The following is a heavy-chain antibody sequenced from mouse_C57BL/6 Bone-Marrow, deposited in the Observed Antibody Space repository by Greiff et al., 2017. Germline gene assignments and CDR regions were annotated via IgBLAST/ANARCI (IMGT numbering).Heavy chain of an antibody. CDR3: LGGNGAY. D-gene: IGHD2-1*01. V-gene: IGHV5S21*01. Sequence: EVMLVESGEGLVKPGGSLKLSCAASGFTFSSYAMSWVRQTPEQRLEWVAYISSGGDYTYYADTVKGRFTISRDNARNTLYLQMSSLKAEDTAMYYCLGGNGAYWGQGTLVTVSA. CDR1: GFTFSSYA. CDR2: ISSGGDYT. J-gene: IGHJ3*01.